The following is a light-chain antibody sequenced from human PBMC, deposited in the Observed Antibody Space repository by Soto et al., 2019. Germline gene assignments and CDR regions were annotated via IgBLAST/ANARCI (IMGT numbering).Light chain of an antibody. J-gene: IGKJ2*01. CDR1: QGISSY. V-gene: IGKV1-9*01. Sequence: QLTQSPSSLSASVGDRVTITCRASQGISSYLAWYQQKPGKAPKLLIYAASTLQSGVTSRFSGSGSGTDFTLTISSLQPEDVATYYCQQLNSYPSFGQGTKLEIK. CDR3: QQLNSYPS. CDR2: AAS.